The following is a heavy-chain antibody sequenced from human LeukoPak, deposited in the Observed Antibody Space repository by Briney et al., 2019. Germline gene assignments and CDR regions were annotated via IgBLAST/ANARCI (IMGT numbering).Heavy chain of an antibody. CDR2: ISAYNGNT. V-gene: IGHV1-18*01. CDR1: GYTFTSYG. Sequence: ASVTVSCKASGYTFTSYGISWVRQAPGQGLEWMGWISAYNGNTNYAQKLQGRVTMTTDTSTSTAYMELRSLRSDDTAVYYCARDLIAVAGSNYFDYWGQGTLVTVSS. CDR3: ARDLIAVAGSNYFDY. D-gene: IGHD6-19*01. J-gene: IGHJ4*02.